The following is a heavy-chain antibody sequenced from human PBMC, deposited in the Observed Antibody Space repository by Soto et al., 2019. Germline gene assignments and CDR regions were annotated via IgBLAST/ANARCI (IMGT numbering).Heavy chain of an antibody. CDR1: GFIFSRYS. J-gene: IGHJ4*02. D-gene: IGHD5-12*01. Sequence: EVQLVESVGGLVQPGGSLRVSCAASGFIFSRYSMNWVRQAPGKGLEWLSYIDSSSGTIYYADSVKGRFIISRDNAKNSLYLQMNRLRDEDTAVYYCARGGVATIFGDSWGQGTLVTVSS. V-gene: IGHV3-48*02. CDR3: ARGGVATIFGDS. CDR2: IDSSSGTI.